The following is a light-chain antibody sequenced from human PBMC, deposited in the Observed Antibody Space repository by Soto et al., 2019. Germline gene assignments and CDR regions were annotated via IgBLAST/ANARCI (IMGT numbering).Light chain of an antibody. CDR1: QTISSY. Sequence: DIQMTQSPCCLSASVGDRVTITCRASQTISSYLNWYQHKPGKAPKLLIYAASSLQSGVPSRFSGRGSGPDFSLTISSLQPEDFATYYCQQTYSTPRPFGQGTKVDIK. CDR2: AAS. J-gene: IGKJ1*01. V-gene: IGKV1-39*01. CDR3: QQTYSTPRP.